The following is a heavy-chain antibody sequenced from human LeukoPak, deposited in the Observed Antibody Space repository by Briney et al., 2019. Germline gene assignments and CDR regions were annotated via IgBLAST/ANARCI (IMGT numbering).Heavy chain of an antibody. Sequence: SETLSLTCTVSGSSISSGYYWGWIRQPPGKGLEWIGSIYYSGSTNYNPSLKSRVTISVDTSKNQFSLKLSSVTAADTAVYYCARDQEAYCSSTSCYEYSYYMDVWGKGTTVTISS. V-gene: IGHV4-38-2*02. CDR3: ARDQEAYCSSTSCYEYSYYMDV. J-gene: IGHJ6*03. D-gene: IGHD2-2*01. CDR2: IYYSGST. CDR1: GSSISSGYY.